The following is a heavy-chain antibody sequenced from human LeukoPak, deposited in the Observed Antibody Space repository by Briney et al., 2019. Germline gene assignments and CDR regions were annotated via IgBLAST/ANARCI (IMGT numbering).Heavy chain of an antibody. CDR1: GGSFSGYY. J-gene: IGHJ4*02. D-gene: IGHD3-10*01. V-gene: IGHV4-34*01. CDR3: ARGGSRLLWFGEPQRYYFDY. CDR2: INHSGST. Sequence: SETLSLTCAVYGGSFSGYYWSWIRQPPGKGLEWIGEINHSGSTNYNPSLKSRFTISVDTSKNQFSLKLSSVTAADTAVYYCARGGSRLLWFGEPQRYYFDYWGQGTLVTVSS.